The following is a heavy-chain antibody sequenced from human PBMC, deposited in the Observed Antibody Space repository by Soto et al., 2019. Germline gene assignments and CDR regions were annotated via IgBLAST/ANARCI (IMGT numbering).Heavy chain of an antibody. Sequence: SETLSLTCTVSGGSISSSSYYWGWIRQPPGKGLEWIGSIYYSGSPYYNPSLKSRVTIAVDTSKNQFSLKLSSVTAAETALYYGARHAFGFLEWLNAKVWFDPWGQGTLVTVSS. J-gene: IGHJ5*02. D-gene: IGHD3-3*01. CDR2: IYYSGSP. V-gene: IGHV4-39*01. CDR3: ARHAFGFLEWLNAKVWFDP. CDR1: GGSISSSSYY.